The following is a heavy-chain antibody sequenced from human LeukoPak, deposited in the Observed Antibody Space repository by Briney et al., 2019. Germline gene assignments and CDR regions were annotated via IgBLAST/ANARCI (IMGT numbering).Heavy chain of an antibody. CDR2: IWYDGSNK. CDR3: ARDLHVDTAMVLGY. Sequence: GGSLRLSCAASGFTFSSYGMHWVRQAPGKGLEWVAVIWYDGSNKYYADSVKGRFTISRDNSKNTLYLQMNSLRAEDTAVYYCARDLHVDTAMVLGYWGQGTLVTVSS. CDR1: GFTFSSYG. V-gene: IGHV3-33*01. D-gene: IGHD5-18*01. J-gene: IGHJ4*02.